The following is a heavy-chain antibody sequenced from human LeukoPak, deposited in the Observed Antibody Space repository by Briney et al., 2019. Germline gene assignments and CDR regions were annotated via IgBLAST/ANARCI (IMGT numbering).Heavy chain of an antibody. CDR3: ASRSSIWSGYQDTLYYFDS. Sequence: SETLSLTCTVTGGSISSYCWSWIRQPPGKRLEWIGHIYYSGSTNYNPSLKSRVTISVATSKNQFSLKLSSVTAADTAVYYCASRSSIWSGYQDTLYYFDSWGQGTLVTVSS. J-gene: IGHJ4*02. D-gene: IGHD3-3*01. CDR2: IYYSGST. CDR1: GGSISSYC. V-gene: IGHV4-59*01.